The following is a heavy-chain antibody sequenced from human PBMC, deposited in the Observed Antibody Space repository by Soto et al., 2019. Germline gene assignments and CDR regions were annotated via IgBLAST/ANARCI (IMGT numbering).Heavy chain of an antibody. D-gene: IGHD2-2*01. Sequence: QVQLVQSGAEVKKPGASVKVSCKASGYTFTSYGISWVRQAPGQGLEWMGWISAYNGNTNYAQKLQGRVTMTTDTSTSTAYMALRSLRSDDTAVYYCARDEDCSSTSCYGLYYYYGMDVWGQGTTVTVSS. CDR1: GYTFTSYG. CDR2: ISAYNGNT. V-gene: IGHV1-18*01. CDR3: ARDEDCSSTSCYGLYYYYGMDV. J-gene: IGHJ6*02.